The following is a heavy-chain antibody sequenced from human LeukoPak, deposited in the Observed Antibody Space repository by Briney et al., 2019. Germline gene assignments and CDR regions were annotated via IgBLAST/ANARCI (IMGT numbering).Heavy chain of an antibody. CDR3: ASNTGTVFDY. V-gene: IGHV4-59*01. Sequence: SETLSLTCTVSGDFITAYYWSWIRQPPGKGLEWIGYVYYSGSTEYNPSLRSRVTISLEMSKRQFSLNPTSVTAADTAVYYCASNTGTVFDYWGQGALVTVSS. CDR1: GDFITAYY. CDR2: VYYSGST. J-gene: IGHJ4*02. D-gene: IGHD7-27*01.